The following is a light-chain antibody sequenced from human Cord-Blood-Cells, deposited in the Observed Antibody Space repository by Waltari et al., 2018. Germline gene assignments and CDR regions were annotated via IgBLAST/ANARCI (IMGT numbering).Light chain of an antibody. Sequence: SLSASVGDRVTITCRASQSISSYLNWYQQKPGKAPKLLIYAASSLQSGVPSRFSGSGSGTDFTLTISSLQPEDFATYYCQQSYSTPFTFGGGTKVEIK. CDR2: AAS. CDR1: QSISSY. V-gene: IGKV1-39*01. J-gene: IGKJ4*01. CDR3: QQSYSTPFT.